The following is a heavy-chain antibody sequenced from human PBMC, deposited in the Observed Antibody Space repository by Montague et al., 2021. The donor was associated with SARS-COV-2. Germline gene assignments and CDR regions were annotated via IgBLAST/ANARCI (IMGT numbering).Heavy chain of an antibody. D-gene: IGHD3-10*01. CDR1: GFSLSTSGMC. CDR3: ARMPVLLWFGELGYYGMDV. V-gene: IGHV2-70*20. J-gene: IGHJ6*02. Sequence: PALVKPTQTLTLTCTFSGFSLSTSGMCVSWVRQPPGKALEWLALXDWDDDKYYSTSLKTRLTISKDTSKNQVVLTMTNMDPVDTATYYCARMPVLLWFGELGYYGMDVWGQGTTVTVSS. CDR2: XDWDDDK.